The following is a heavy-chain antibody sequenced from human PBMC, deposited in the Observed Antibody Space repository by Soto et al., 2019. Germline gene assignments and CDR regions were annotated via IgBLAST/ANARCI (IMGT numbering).Heavy chain of an antibody. CDR3: ARPSTDRGYYPFHASDI. CDR2: IYHSGST. J-gene: IGHJ3*02. D-gene: IGHD3-22*01. Sequence: SETLSLTCAVSGYSISSVYYWGLIRQPPGKGLEWIGSIYHSGSTYYNPSLKSRVTISVDTSKNQFSLKLSSVTAADTAVYYCARPSTDRGYYPFHASDIWGKGTMVTLSS. V-gene: IGHV4-38-2*01. CDR1: GYSISSVYY.